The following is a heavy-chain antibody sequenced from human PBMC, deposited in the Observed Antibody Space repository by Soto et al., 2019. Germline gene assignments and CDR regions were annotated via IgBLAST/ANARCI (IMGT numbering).Heavy chain of an antibody. CDR3: ARLGGYYQSFDP. CDR2: INAGNGNT. CDR1: GYTFTSYA. D-gene: IGHD3-22*01. J-gene: IGHJ5*02. V-gene: IGHV1-3*01. Sequence: ASVKVSCKASGYTFTSYAMHWVRQAPGQRLEWMGWINAGNGNTKYSQKFQGRVTITRDTSASTAYMELSSLRSEDTAVYYCARLGGYYQSFDPWGQGTLVTVSS.